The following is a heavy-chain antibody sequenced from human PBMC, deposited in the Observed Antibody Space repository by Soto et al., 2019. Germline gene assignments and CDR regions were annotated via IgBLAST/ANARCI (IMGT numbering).Heavy chain of an antibody. CDR1: GGSFSGYY. CDR2: INHSGST. V-gene: IGHV4-34*01. CDR3: ARLLRVVAPGTPYYYYDLVV. Sequence: QVQLQQWGAGLLKPSETLSLTCAVYGGSFSGYYWSWIRQPPGKGLEWIGEINHSGSTNYNPSLKSRVTISVDTSKNQFSLKLSSVTAADTAVYYCARLLRVVAPGTPYYYYDLVVWGQGTTVTVSS. D-gene: IGHD6-13*01. J-gene: IGHJ6*02.